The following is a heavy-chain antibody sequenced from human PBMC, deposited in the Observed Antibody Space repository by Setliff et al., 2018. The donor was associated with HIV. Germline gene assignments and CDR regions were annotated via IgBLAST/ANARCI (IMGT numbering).Heavy chain of an antibody. CDR3: AMAVADRGVYYLDY. CDR1: GVSISSGGYY. J-gene: IGHJ4*01. V-gene: IGHV4-31*03. CDR2: IYYSGSA. D-gene: IGHD6-19*01. Sequence: NPSETLSLTCIVSGVSISSGGYYWSWVRQHPGKGLEWIGYIYYSGSAYYNPSLQNRIDISVDASTNQFSLKLTSVTAADTAVYYCAMAVADRGVYYLDYWGQGTLVTVSS.